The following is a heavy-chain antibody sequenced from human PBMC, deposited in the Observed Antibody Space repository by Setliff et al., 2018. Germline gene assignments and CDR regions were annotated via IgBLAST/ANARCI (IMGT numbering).Heavy chain of an antibody. CDR1: GYTLTELS. CDR2: FDPEDAET. D-gene: IGHD4-17*01. J-gene: IGHJ2*01. Sequence: ASVKVSCKVSGYTLTELSIHWVRQTPGKGLEWMGGFDPEDAETIYTQKFQGRVSLTEDTSTNTAYMELSGLRSEDTAVYYCARDGPQTTPSGWYFDLWGRGTLVTVSS. CDR3: ARDGPQTTPSGWYFDL. V-gene: IGHV1-24*01.